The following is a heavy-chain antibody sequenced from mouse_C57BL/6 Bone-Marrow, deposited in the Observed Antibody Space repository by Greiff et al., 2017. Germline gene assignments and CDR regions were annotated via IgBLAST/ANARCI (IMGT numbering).Heavy chain of an antibody. V-gene: IGHV1-76*01. CDR2: IYPGSGNT. D-gene: IGHD1-1*01. CDR3: ARWGGLLRAMDY. CDR1: GYTFTDYY. Sequence: VQLQESGAELVRPGASVKLSCKASGYTFTDYYINWVKQRPGQGLEWIARIYPGSGNTYYNEKFKGKATLTAEKSSSTAYMQLSSLTSEDSAVYVCARWGGLLRAMDYWGQGTSVTVSS. J-gene: IGHJ4*01.